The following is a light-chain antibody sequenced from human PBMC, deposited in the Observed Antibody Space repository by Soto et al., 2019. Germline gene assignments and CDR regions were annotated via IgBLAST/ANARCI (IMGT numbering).Light chain of an antibody. CDR2: GNS. CDR1: SSNIGAGYD. Sequence: QSVLTQPPSVSGAPGQRVTISCTGSSSNIGAGYDVHWYQQLPGTAPKLLIYGNSNRPSGVPDQFSGSKSGTSASLAISGLQSDDEADYYCPAWDDSLNGRVFGTGTKLNVL. CDR3: PAWDDSLNGRV. J-gene: IGLJ1*01. V-gene: IGLV1-40*01.